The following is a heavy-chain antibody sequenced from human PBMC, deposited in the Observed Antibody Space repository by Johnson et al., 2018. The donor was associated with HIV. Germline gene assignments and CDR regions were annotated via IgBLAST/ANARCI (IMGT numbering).Heavy chain of an antibody. V-gene: IGHV3-33*06. CDR3: AKGPNGQLDDAFHI. J-gene: IGHJ3*02. D-gene: IGHD6-6*01. CDR1: GFSFGSYA. CDR2: IWYDGNNK. Sequence: QVQLVESGGGVVQPGRSLRLSCVASGFSFGSYAMHWARQAPGKGLEWVAVIWYDGNNKYYADSVKGRFTISRDNSKNTLYLQMNSLRAEDTAVYYCAKGPNGQLDDAFHIWGQGTMVTVSS.